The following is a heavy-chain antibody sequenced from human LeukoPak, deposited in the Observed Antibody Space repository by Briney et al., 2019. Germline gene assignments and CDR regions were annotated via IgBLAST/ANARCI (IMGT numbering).Heavy chain of an antibody. J-gene: IGHJ4*02. CDR3: ARDRTAAAGIRGFFDY. CDR2: ISYDGSNK. V-gene: IGHV3-30*04. Sequence: GGSLRLSCAASGFTFSNHAMNWVRQAPGKGLEWVAVISYDGSNKYYADSVKGRFTISRDNSKNTLYLQMNSLRAEDTAVYYCARDRTAAAGIRGFFDYWGQGTLVTVSS. D-gene: IGHD6-13*01. CDR1: GFTFSNHA.